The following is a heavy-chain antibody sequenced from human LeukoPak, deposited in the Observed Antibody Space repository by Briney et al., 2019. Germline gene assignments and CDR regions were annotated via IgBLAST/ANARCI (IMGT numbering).Heavy chain of an antibody. Sequence: SETLSLTCAVYGGSFSGYYWSWIRQPPGKGLEWIGEINHSGSTNYNPSLKSRVTISVDTSKNQFSLKLSSVTAADTAVYYCARTTPRPTYYYDSSGYRNWYFDLWGRGTLVTVSS. CDR3: ARTTPRPTYYYDSSGYRNWYFDL. J-gene: IGHJ2*01. CDR2: INHSGST. CDR1: GGSFSGYY. V-gene: IGHV4-34*01. D-gene: IGHD3-22*01.